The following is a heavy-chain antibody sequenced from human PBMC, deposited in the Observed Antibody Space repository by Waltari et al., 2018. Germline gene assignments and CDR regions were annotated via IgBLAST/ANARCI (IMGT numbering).Heavy chain of an antibody. CDR1: GDSITSYY. CDR2: IYHSGST. V-gene: IGHV4-59*01. J-gene: IGHJ3*01. CDR3: ARGNAFDF. Sequence: QVQLQESGPGLVKPSETLSLTCTVSGDSITSYYWNWIRQPPGKGLEWIAYIYHSGSTTYNPSLKSRVTLSIDMSKSQFSRNLTSVTAADTAVYYCARGNAFDFWGQGTLVTVSS.